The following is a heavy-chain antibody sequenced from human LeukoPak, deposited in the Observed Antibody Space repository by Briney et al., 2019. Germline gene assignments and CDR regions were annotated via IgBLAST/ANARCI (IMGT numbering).Heavy chain of an antibody. CDR1: GFTFSSYG. V-gene: IGHV3-30*18. J-gene: IGHJ4*02. Sequence: PGRSLRLSCAASGFTFSSYGMHWVRQAPGKGLEWVAVISYDGSNKYYADSVKGRFTISRDNSKNTLYLQMNSLRAEDTAVYYCAKEGISQWLVDWGQGTLVTVSS. CDR2: ISYDGSNK. CDR3: AKEGISQWLVD. D-gene: IGHD6-19*01.